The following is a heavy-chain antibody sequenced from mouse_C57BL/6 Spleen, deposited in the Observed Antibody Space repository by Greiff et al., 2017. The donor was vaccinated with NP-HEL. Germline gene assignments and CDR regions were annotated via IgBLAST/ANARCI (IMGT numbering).Heavy chain of an antibody. Sequence: VQLQQSGAELVRPGASVKLSCTASGFNIKDDYMHWVQQRPEQGLEWIGWIDPENGDTEYASKFQGKVTITADTSTNTAYLQLSSLTSEDTAVYYCTTDYGSTYWYFDGWGTGTTVTVSS. CDR2: IDPENGDT. D-gene: IGHD1-1*01. CDR3: TTDYGSTYWYFDG. V-gene: IGHV14-4*01. J-gene: IGHJ1*03. CDR1: GFNIKDDY.